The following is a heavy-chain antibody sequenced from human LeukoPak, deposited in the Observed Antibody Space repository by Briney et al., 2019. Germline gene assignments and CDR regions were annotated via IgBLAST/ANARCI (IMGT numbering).Heavy chain of an antibody. Sequence: GGSLRLSCAASGFTFSSYEMNWVRQAPGEGLEWVSYISSSGSTIYYADSVKGRFTISRDNAKNSLYLQMNSLRTEDMALYYCAKDRLSGYSGGVIDYWGQGTLVTVSS. J-gene: IGHJ4*02. D-gene: IGHD5-12*01. CDR3: AKDRLSGYSGGVIDY. CDR2: ISSSGSTI. CDR1: GFTFSSYE. V-gene: IGHV3-48*03.